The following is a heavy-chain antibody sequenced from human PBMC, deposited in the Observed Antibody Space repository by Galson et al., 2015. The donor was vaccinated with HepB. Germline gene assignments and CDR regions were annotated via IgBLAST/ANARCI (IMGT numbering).Heavy chain of an antibody. J-gene: IGHJ3*02. CDR2: IDPSDSYT. D-gene: IGHD5-24*01. CDR1: GYSFTSYW. V-gene: IGHV5-10-1*01. Sequence: QSGAEVKKPGESLRISCKDSGYSFTSYWISWVRQMPGKGLEWMGRIDPSDSYTNYSPSFQGHVTISVDKSTSTAHLQWSSLRASHTAMYYCARHGRVFNAFDIWGQGTMVTVSS. CDR3: ARHGRVFNAFDI.